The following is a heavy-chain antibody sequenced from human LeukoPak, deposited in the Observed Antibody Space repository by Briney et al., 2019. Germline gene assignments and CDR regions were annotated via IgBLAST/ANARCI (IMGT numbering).Heavy chain of an antibody. J-gene: IGHJ4*02. CDR1: GFTFSTFD. Sequence: GRSLRLSCAASGFTFSTFDMSWVRQAPGKGLEWVSGISNSGGRTFYADSVKGRFSISRDNSQNTLFLHMSSLRAEDTAIYYCAKAGGASWYDYWGQGTLVTVSS. CDR3: AKAGGASWYDY. V-gene: IGHV3-23*01. CDR2: ISNSGGRT. D-gene: IGHD6-13*01.